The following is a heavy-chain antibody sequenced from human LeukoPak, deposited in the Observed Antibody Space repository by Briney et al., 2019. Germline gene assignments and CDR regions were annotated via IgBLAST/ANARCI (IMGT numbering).Heavy chain of an antibody. CDR2: ISGSGGST. Sequence: GGSLRLSCAASGFTFSSYAMSWVRQAPGKGLEWVSAISGSGGSTYYADSVKGRFTTSRDNSKNTLYLQMNSLRAEDTAVYYCAKADGWFGELPYFDYWGQGTLVTVSS. J-gene: IGHJ4*02. D-gene: IGHD3-10*01. CDR3: AKADGWFGELPYFDY. V-gene: IGHV3-23*01. CDR1: GFTFSSYA.